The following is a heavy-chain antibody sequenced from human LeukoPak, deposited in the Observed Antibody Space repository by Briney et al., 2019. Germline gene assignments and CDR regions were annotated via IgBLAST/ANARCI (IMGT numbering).Heavy chain of an antibody. Sequence: GGSLRLSCAASGFTFSSYAMSWVRQAPGKGLEWVSVIYSGGRTYYADSVKGRFTISRDNSKNTLYLQMNSLRAEDTAVYYCARADAYSSTWCFDYWGQGALVTVSS. V-gene: IGHV3-53*01. CDR1: GFTFSSYA. CDR3: ARADAYSSTWCFDY. CDR2: IYSGGRT. D-gene: IGHD6-13*01. J-gene: IGHJ4*02.